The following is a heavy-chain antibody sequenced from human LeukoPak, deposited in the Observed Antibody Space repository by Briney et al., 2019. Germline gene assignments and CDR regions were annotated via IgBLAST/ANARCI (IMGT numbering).Heavy chain of an antibody. CDR1: GFTFSSYA. V-gene: IGHV3-30-3*01. Sequence: PGRSLRLSCAASGFTFSSYAMHWVRQAPGKGLEWVAVISYDGSNKYYADSVKGRFTISRDNSKNTLYLQMNSLRAEDTAVYYCARDRQWLVHLFGYWGQGTLVTVSS. J-gene: IGHJ4*02. D-gene: IGHD6-19*01. CDR3: ARDRQWLVHLFGY. CDR2: ISYDGSNK.